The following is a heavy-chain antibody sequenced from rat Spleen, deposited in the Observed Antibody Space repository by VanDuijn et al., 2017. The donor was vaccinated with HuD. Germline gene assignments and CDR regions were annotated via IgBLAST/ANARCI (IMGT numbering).Heavy chain of an antibody. D-gene: IGHD1-6*01. V-gene: IGHV5-7*01. Sequence: EVQLVESGGGLVQPGRSLKLSCAASGFTFSDYYMAWVRQAPTKGLEWVATISYDGSSTYYRDSVKGRFTISRDNAKSTLYLQMDSLRSEDTATYYCARREYTTAYFDYWGQGVMVTVSS. J-gene: IGHJ2*01. CDR2: ISYDGSST. CDR3: ARREYTTAYFDY. CDR1: GFTFSDYY.